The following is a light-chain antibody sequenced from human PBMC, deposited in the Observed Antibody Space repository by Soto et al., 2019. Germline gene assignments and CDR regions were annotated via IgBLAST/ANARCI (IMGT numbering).Light chain of an antibody. CDR2: YDD. V-gene: IGLV1-36*01. J-gene: IGLJ2*01. CDR3: ATWDDSLNGVV. Sequence: QLVLTQPPSVSEAPRQRVIISCSGSSSNIGNNAVNWYQQFPGKAPKLLIYYDDLLPSGVSDRFSASKSGTSASLAISGLQSEDEADYYCATWDDSLNGVVFGGGTKLTVL. CDR1: SSNIGNNA.